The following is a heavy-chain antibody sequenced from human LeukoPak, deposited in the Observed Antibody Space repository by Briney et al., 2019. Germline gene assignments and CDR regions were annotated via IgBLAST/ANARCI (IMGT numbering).Heavy chain of an antibody. CDR1: GFPFRDYV. J-gene: IGHJ4*02. V-gene: IGHV3-48*02. CDR3: AADSDWAFHY. D-gene: IGHD2-21*02. CDR2: INHNAELI. Sequence: GGSLRLSCAASGFPFRDYVMSWVRQAPGKGLEWVSYINHNAELIYYADSVKGRFTISRDNGKNSLYLQMNSLRNEDTAVYYCAADSDWAFHYWGQGTRVTVSS.